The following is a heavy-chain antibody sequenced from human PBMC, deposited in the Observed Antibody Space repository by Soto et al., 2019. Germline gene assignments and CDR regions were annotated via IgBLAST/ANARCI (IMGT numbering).Heavy chain of an antibody. V-gene: IGHV5-10-1*01. J-gene: IGHJ6*02. D-gene: IGHD6-13*01. CDR2: IDPSDSYT. Sequence: PGESLKISCKGSGYSFTSYWISWVRQMPGKGLEWMGRIDPSDSYTNYSPSFQGHVTISADKSISTAYLQWSSLKASDTAMYYCARHHSSRAAAGTYGMDVWGQGTTVTVSS. CDR3: ARHHSSRAAAGTYGMDV. CDR1: GYSFTSYW.